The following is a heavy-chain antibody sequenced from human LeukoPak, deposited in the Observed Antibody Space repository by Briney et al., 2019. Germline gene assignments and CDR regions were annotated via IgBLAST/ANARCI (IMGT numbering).Heavy chain of an antibody. V-gene: IGHV3-23*01. Sequence: GGSLRPSCVASGFIFSTHAMSWVRLAPGRGLEWVSTISDSGGSTYYTESVKGRFTISRDNSMSTLSLQMKSLRVEDTALYYCARGYCSGGSCTWGLFDSWGQGTLVTVSS. CDR1: GFIFSTHA. D-gene: IGHD2-15*01. CDR3: ARGYCSGGSCTWGLFDS. J-gene: IGHJ4*02. CDR2: ISDSGGST.